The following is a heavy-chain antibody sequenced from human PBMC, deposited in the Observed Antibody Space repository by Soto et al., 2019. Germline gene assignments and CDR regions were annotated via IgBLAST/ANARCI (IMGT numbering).Heavy chain of an antibody. Sequence: ASVKVSCKASGYTFTSYGISWVRQAPGQGLEWMGWISAYNGSTNYAQKLQGRVTMTTDTSTSTAYMELRSLRSDDTAVYYCARDYYDSSGYLSHTDYWGQGTLVTVSS. D-gene: IGHD3-22*01. V-gene: IGHV1-18*01. CDR3: ARDYYDSSGYLSHTDY. J-gene: IGHJ4*02. CDR1: GYTFTSYG. CDR2: ISAYNGST.